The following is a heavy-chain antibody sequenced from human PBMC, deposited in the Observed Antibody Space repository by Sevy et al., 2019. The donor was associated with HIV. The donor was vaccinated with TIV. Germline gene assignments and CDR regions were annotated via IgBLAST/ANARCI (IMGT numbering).Heavy chain of an antibody. D-gene: IGHD2-15*01. J-gene: IGHJ4*02. V-gene: IGHV3-73*01. Sequence: GGSLRLSCTASGFIFSGSAIHWVRQASGKGLEWVGRIRSKAKSYAHAYAASGKGRFTIYRNDSKKMAFLQMNSLKTEDTAVYYCTRQAIYCSGNTCYHPYYFDSWGQGTLVTVSS. CDR1: GFIFSGSA. CDR3: TRQAIYCSGNTCYHPYYFDS. CDR2: IRSKAKSYAH.